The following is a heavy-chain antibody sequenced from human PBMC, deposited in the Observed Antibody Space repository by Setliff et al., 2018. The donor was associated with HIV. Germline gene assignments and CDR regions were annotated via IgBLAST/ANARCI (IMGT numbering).Heavy chain of an antibody. J-gene: IGHJ6*03. V-gene: IGHV1-69*13. CDR3: ASLGGYYPYYYMDV. Sequence: SVKVSCKASGGTFSSYAISWVRQAPGQGLEWMGGIIPIFGTANYAQKFQGRVTITADESTSTAYMELSSLRSEDTAVYYCASLGGYYPYYYMDVWGKGTTVTVSS. CDR1: GGTFSSYA. D-gene: IGHD3-3*01. CDR2: IIPIFGTA.